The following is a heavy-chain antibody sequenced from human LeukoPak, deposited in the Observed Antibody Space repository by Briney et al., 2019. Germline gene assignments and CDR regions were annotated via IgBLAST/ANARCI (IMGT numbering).Heavy chain of an antibody. D-gene: IGHD3-22*01. CDR2: ITGDYAT. V-gene: IGHV3-23*01. Sequence: GGSLRLSCAASGFTLSNFAMMWVRQAPGKGLEWVSSITGDYATYSADPAKGRFTTSRDNSKNIVYLQMDSLRDDDTAVYYCAKGAASGLVDWFDSWGQGTLVTVSS. CDR3: AKGAASGLVDWFDS. CDR1: GFTLSNFA. J-gene: IGHJ5*01.